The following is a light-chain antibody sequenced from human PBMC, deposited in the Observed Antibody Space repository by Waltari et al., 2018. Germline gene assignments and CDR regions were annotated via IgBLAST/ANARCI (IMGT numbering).Light chain of an antibody. CDR2: SAS. Sequence: DIVMTQSPDSLAVSLGERATINCKSRQSLLSSADNHNYLAWFQHKPGQPPKVLIYSASARKSGVPERFTGSGSKTDFTLTISSLQAEDVAVYYCQQYYGAPITFGQGTRLEIK. J-gene: IGKJ5*01. CDR1: QSLLSSADNHNY. V-gene: IGKV4-1*01. CDR3: QQYYGAPIT.